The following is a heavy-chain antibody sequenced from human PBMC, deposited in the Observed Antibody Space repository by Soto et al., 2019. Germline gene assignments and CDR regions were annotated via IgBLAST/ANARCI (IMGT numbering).Heavy chain of an antibody. J-gene: IGHJ4*02. CDR2: IYYSGST. D-gene: IGHD3-10*01. Sequence: ASETLSLTCTVSGGSISSGGYYWSWIRQHPGKGLEWIGYIYYSGSTNYNPSLKSRVTISVDTSKNQFSLKLSSVTAADTAVYYCASSTMVRGVMNFDYWGQGTLVTVSS. CDR3: ASSTMVRGVMNFDY. CDR1: GGSISSGGYY. V-gene: IGHV4-61*08.